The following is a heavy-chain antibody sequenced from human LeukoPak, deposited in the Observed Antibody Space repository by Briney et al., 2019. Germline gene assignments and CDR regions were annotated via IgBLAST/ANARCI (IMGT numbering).Heavy chain of an antibody. V-gene: IGHV4-30-2*01. CDR1: GGSISSGGHS. D-gene: IGHD6-13*01. Sequence: PSQTLSLTCAVSGGSISSGGHSWSWIRQPPGKGLEWIGYIYHSGSTYYNPSLKSRVTISVDRSKNQFSLKLSSVTAADTAVYYCARDHSSSWTWGQGTLVTVSS. J-gene: IGHJ5*02. CDR3: ARDHSSSWT. CDR2: IYHSGST.